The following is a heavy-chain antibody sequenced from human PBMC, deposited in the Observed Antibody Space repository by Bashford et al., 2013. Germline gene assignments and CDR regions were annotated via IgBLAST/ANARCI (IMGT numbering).Heavy chain of an antibody. Sequence: SETLSLTCAVSGYSISSGYYWGWIRQPPGKRLEWIGSLYHGGSTYYSPSLNSRVTISQDASKNHLSLKLTSVTAADTAVYYCARADYCSGGDCYRAFDIWGQGTMVTVSS. D-gene: IGHD2-15*01. V-gene: IGHV4-38-2*01. J-gene: IGHJ3*02. CDR1: GYSISSGYY. CDR2: LYHGGST. CDR3: ARADYCSGGDCYRAFDI.